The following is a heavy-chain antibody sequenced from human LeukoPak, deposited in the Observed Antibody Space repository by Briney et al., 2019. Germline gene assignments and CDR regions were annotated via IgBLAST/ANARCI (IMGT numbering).Heavy chain of an antibody. CDR3: AKDGGFYGENLDY. CDR1: GFTFSSYG. D-gene: IGHD4-17*01. V-gene: IGHV3-30*18. J-gene: IGHJ4*02. CDR2: ISYVGSSK. Sequence: PGGSLRLSCAASGFTFSSYGMHGVRRAPGKGLEWVAVISYVGSSKYYADSVKGRFTISRDNSKNTLFLQMNSLRADDTAVFYCAKDGGFYGENLDYWGQGTRVTVSS.